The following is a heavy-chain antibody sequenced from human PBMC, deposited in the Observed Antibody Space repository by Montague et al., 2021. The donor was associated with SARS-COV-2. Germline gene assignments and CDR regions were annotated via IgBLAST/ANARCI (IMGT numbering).Heavy chain of an antibody. Sequence: SETLSLTCTVSGGSISSGYYWGWIRQPPGKGLEWIGTSDHSGITYYSPSLKSRVTISLDTSKNHFSLNLDSVTASDTAMYYCARVISAVACANFYFDYWGQGTLVTVSS. V-gene: IGHV4-38-2*02. CDR3: ARVISAVACANFYFDY. J-gene: IGHJ4*02. CDR1: GGSISSGYY. CDR2: SDHSGIT. D-gene: IGHD4/OR15-4a*01.